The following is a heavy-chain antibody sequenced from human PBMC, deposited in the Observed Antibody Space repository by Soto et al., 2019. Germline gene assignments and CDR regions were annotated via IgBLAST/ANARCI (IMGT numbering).Heavy chain of an antibody. CDR2: ISGSGGST. CDR1: GFTFSSYS. V-gene: IGHV3-23*01. D-gene: IGHD3-10*01. J-gene: IGHJ4*02. CDR3: AKAVLLWFGELLYPLNY. Sequence: GSLRLSCAASGFTFSSYSMSWVRQAPGKGLEWVSAISGSGGSTYYADSVKGRFTISRDNSKNTLYLTMNSLRAEDTAVYYCAKAVLLWFGELLYPLNYWGQGTLVTVSS.